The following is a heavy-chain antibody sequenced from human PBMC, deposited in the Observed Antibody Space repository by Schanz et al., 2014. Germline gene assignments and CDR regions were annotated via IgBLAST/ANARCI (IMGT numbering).Heavy chain of an antibody. Sequence: EVQLVESGGGLVQPGGSLRLSCAASGFTFNDYWMHWVRQAPGKGLVWVSRINSDGRSTNYADSVKGRFSISRDNARNTLHLQMDSLRDEDTAVYYCARDLAGGGNDVWGQGTLVTVSS. V-gene: IGHV3-74*01. D-gene: IGHD2-15*01. CDR2: INSDGRST. J-gene: IGHJ4*02. CDR1: GFTFNDYW. CDR3: ARDLAGGGNDV.